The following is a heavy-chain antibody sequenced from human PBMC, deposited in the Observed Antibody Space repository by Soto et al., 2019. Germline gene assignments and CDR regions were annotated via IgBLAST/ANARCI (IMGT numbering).Heavy chain of an antibody. D-gene: IGHD3-10*01. CDR1: GFTFSSYA. V-gene: IGHV3-64*01. CDR3: ARDKGVGGYYYYYMDV. CDR2: ISSIGGST. Sequence: EVQLVESGGGLVQPGGSLRLSCAASGFTFSSYAMHWVRQAPGKGLEYVSAISSIGGSTYYANSVKGRFTISRDNSKNTLYLQMGSLRAEDMAVHYCARDKGVGGYYYYYMDVWGKGTTVTVSS. J-gene: IGHJ6*03.